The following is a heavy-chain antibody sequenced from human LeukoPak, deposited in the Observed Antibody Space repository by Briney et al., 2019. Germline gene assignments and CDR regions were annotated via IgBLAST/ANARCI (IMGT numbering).Heavy chain of an antibody. CDR3: AREACSSTSCYAPYFDY. V-gene: IGHV1-69*01. Sequence: ASAKVSCKASGGTFSSYAISWVRQAPGQGLEWMGGIIPIFGTANYAQKFQGRVTITADESTSTAYMELSSLRSEDTAVYYCAREACSSTSCYAPYFDYWGQGTLVTVSS. CDR1: GGTFSSYA. D-gene: IGHD2-2*01. CDR2: IIPIFGTA. J-gene: IGHJ4*02.